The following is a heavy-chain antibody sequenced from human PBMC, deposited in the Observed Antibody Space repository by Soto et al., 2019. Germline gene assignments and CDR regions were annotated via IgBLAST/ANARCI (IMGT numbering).Heavy chain of an antibody. Sequence: SETLSLTCTVSGGSISSYYWSWIRQPPGKGLEWIGYMFYSGNINYNPSLKSRVTISVDTSKNQFSLKLSSVTAADTAVYYCAKVYCGGDCYSGWFDPWGQGTLVTVSS. V-gene: IGHV4-59*01. D-gene: IGHD2-21*02. CDR3: AKVYCGGDCYSGWFDP. J-gene: IGHJ5*02. CDR1: GGSISSYY. CDR2: MFYSGNI.